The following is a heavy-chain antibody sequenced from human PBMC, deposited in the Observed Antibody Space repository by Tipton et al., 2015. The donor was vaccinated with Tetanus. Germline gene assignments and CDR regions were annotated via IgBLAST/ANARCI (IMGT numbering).Heavy chain of an antibody. V-gene: IGHV1-69*01. CDR2: ITPIFGTT. Sequence: QSGAEVKKPGSSVKVSCKASGGTFTNYALSWVRQAPGQGLEWVGGITPIFGTTNFAPKFQGRVTITADESTNTAFMELSSLRSEDTAVYYCARAPTRISRAYDYWGQGTQITVSS. CDR3: ARAPTRISRAYDY. D-gene: IGHD2-21*01. CDR1: GGTFTNYA. J-gene: IGHJ4*02.